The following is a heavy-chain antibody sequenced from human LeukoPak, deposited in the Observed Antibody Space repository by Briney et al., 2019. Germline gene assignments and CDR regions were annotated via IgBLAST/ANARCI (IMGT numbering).Heavy chain of an antibody. CDR1: GFTFSSYG. CDR2: ISYDGSNK. Sequence: PGGSLRLSCAASGFTFSSYGMHWVRQAPGKGLEWVAVISYDGSNKYYADSVKGRFTISRDSTSLFLQMNSLRAEDTAVYYCAGGQGWHFDLWGRGTLITVSS. V-gene: IGHV3-30*03. J-gene: IGHJ2*01. D-gene: IGHD2-15*01. CDR3: AGGQGWHFDL.